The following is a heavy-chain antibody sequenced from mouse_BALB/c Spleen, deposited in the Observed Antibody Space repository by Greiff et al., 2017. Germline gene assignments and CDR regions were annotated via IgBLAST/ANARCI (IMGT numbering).Heavy chain of an antibody. CDR3: ARGNERLAY. CDR2: ISSGGST. J-gene: IGHJ3*01. Sequence: EVQGVESGGGLVKPGGSLKLSCAASGFTFSSYAMSWVRQTPEKRLEWVASISSGGSTYYPASVKGRFTITRDNARNILYLQMSSLRSEDTAMYYCARGNERLAYWGQGTLVTVSA. CDR1: GFTFSSYA. V-gene: IGHV5-6-5*01.